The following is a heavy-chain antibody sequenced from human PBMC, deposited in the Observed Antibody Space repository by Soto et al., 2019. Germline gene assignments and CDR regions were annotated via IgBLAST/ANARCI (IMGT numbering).Heavy chain of an antibody. CDR3: ARGQTGGGWGYYFAY. Sequence: QVQLVQSGAEVKKPGSSVKVSCKASGGTFSSYAIDWVRQAPGQGLEWMGGIIPIFGTADYAQKFQGRVRIPAGESTSTAYMALSSLRSEDTAVYYCARGQTGGGWGYYFAYWGQGTLVTVSS. D-gene: IGHD3-16*01. CDR2: IIPIFGTA. J-gene: IGHJ4*02. V-gene: IGHV1-69*12. CDR1: GGTFSSYA.